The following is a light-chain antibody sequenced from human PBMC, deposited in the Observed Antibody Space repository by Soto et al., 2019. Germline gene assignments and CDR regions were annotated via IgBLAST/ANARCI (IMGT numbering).Light chain of an antibody. CDR1: SSDVGGYNY. CDR3: SSYTRSSTLYV. Sequence: QSVLTQPASVSGSPGQSITISCTGTSSDVGGYNYVSWYQQYPGKAPKVMIYDVSNRPSGVPNRFSGSKSGDTASLTISGLQAEDEADYYCSSYTRSSTLYVFGTGTKVTVL. CDR2: DVS. J-gene: IGLJ1*01. V-gene: IGLV2-14*03.